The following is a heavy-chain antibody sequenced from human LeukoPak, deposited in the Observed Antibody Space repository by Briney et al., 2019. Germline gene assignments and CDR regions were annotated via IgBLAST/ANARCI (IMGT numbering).Heavy chain of an antibody. CDR3: APYPSIAAWDWFDP. Sequence: SETLSLTCTVSGGSISSSSYYWGWIRQPPGKGLEWIGSIYYSGSTYYNPSLKSRVTISVDTSKNQFSLKLSSVTAADTAVYYCAPYPSIAAWDWFDPWGQETLVTVSS. CDR2: IYYSGST. J-gene: IGHJ5*02. V-gene: IGHV4-39*07. D-gene: IGHD6-6*01. CDR1: GGSISSSSYY.